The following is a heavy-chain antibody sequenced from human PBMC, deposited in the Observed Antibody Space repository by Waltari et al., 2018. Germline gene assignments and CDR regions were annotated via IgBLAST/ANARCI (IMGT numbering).Heavy chain of an antibody. CDR2: ISHHGSNK. Sequence: QVQLVESGGCVVQPGRFLRLACAASGLTLSTVGLHWVRQAPGKGLEWVAVISHHGSNKYYADSVKGRFTISRDNSKNTVFLQMNSLRDADTGIYYCGTDRRSYGVQGVDYWGQGTLVTVSS. CDR3: GTDRRSYGVQGVDY. V-gene: IGHV3-30-3*01. CDR1: GLTLSTVG. J-gene: IGHJ4*02. D-gene: IGHD3-10*01.